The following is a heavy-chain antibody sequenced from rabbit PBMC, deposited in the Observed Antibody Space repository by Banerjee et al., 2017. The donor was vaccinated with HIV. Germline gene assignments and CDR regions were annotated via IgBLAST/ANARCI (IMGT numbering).Heavy chain of an antibody. Sequence: QEQLEESGGDLVKPEGSLTLTCKASGLDFSSNYCICWVRQAPGKGLEWIACIYAGTSGSTWYASWAKGRFTISKTSSTTVTLQMTSLTAADTATYFCARHVYAMDLWGPGTLVTVS. D-gene: IGHD5-1*01. J-gene: IGHJ6*01. CDR2: IYAGTSGST. CDR1: GLDFSSNYC. CDR3: ARHVYAMDL. V-gene: IGHV1S45*01.